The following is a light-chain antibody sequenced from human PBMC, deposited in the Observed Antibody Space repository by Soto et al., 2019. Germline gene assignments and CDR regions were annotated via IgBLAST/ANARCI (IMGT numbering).Light chain of an antibody. CDR1: QSVSSY. CDR2: DAS. V-gene: IGKV3-11*01. CDR3: QQRSNWPPWT. J-gene: IGKJ1*01. Sequence: EIVLTQSPATLSLSPGERATLSCRASQSVSSYLAWYQQKPGQAPRLLISDASNRATGIPARFSGSGSGTVFTLTISSLEPEDFAVYYCQQRSNWPPWTFGQGTKVEIK.